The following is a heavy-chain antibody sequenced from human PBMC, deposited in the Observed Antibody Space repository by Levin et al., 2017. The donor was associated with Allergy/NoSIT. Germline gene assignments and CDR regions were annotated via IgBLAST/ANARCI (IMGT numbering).Heavy chain of an antibody. J-gene: IGHJ6*02. Sequence: SETLSLTCTVSGGSISSSSYYWGWIRQPPGKGLEWIGSIYYSGSTYYNPSLKSRVTISVDTSKNQFSLKLSSVTAADTAVYYCATLLYYYYGMDGWGQGTTVTVSS. CDR1: GGSISSSSYY. CDR2: IYYSGST. CDR3: ATLLYYYYGMDG. V-gene: IGHV4-39*07.